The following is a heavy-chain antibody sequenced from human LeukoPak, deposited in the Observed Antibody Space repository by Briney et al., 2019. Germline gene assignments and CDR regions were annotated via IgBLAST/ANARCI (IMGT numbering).Heavy chain of an antibody. D-gene: IGHD6-19*01. J-gene: IGHJ5*02. CDR1: GYTFTSYD. CDR2: MNPNSGNT. CDR3: ARGKPIAVAGTRWFDP. Sequence: GASVKVSRKASGYTFTSYDINWVRQATGQGLEWMGWMNPNSGNTGYAQKFQGRVTMTRNTSISTAYMELSSLRSEDTAVYYCARGKPIAVAGTRWFDPWGQGTLVTVSS. V-gene: IGHV1-8*01.